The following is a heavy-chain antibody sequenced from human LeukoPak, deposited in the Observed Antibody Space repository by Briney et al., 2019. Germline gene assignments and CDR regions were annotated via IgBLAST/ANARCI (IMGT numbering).Heavy chain of an antibody. CDR2: IKCDGSEK. CDR3: VRGGVSYYDSSGYAPSDAFDI. Sequence: PGGSLRLSCAASGFTFSSSWMHWVCQAPEKGLEWVADIKCDGSEKYYVDSVKGRLTISRDNAKNSLYLQVNSLRAEDMTVYYCVRGGVSYYDSSGYAPSDAFDIWGQGTMVTVSS. J-gene: IGHJ3*02. CDR1: GFTFSSSW. V-gene: IGHV3-52*01. D-gene: IGHD3-22*01.